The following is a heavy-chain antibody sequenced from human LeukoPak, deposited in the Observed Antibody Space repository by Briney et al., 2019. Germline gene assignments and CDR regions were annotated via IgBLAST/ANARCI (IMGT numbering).Heavy chain of an antibody. CDR1: GFSFSSYN. CDR3: ARAFDN. V-gene: IGHV3-48*02. CDR2: ISSSSVTI. J-gene: IGHJ4*02. Sequence: GGSLRPSCAASGFSFSSYNMNWVRQAPGKGLEWVSHISSSSVTISYADSVKGRFTISRDNAKNSLYLQMNSLRDEDTAVYYCARAFDNWGQGTLVIVSS.